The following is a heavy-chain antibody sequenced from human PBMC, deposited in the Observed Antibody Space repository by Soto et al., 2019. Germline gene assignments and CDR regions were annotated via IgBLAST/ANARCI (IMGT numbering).Heavy chain of an antibody. Sequence: PGGSLRLSCAASGFTFSSYGMHWVRQAPGKGLEWVAVISYDGSNKYYADSVKGRFTISRDNSKNTLYLQMNSLRAEDTAVYYCAKVRYYYDSSGYPDAFDIWGQGTMVTVSS. J-gene: IGHJ3*02. D-gene: IGHD3-22*01. CDR3: AKVRYYYDSSGYPDAFDI. V-gene: IGHV3-30*18. CDR2: ISYDGSNK. CDR1: GFTFSSYG.